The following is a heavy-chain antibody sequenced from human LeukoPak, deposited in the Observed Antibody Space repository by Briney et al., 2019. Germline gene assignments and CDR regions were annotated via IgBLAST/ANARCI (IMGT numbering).Heavy chain of an antibody. CDR1: GFTFSSYA. J-gene: IGHJ5*02. CDR3: AKSLYSRGWFDP. D-gene: IGHD2-15*01. V-gene: IGHV3-23*01. Sequence: PGGSLRLSCAASGFTFSSYAMSWVRQAPGKGLEWVSDISGSGGSTYYADSVKGRFTISRDNSKNTLYLQMNSLRAEDTAVYYGAKSLYSRGWFDPWGQGTLVTVSS. CDR2: ISGSGGST.